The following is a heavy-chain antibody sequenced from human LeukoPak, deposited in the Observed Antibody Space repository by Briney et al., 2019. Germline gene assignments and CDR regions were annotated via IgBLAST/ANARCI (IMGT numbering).Heavy chain of an antibody. Sequence: PSETLSLTCAVYGGSFSGYYWSWIRQPPGKGLEWIGEINHSGSTNYNPSLKSRVTISVDTSKNQFSLKLRSVTAADTAVYYCARCVRVGSTSCQYWGQGTLVTVSS. CDR2: INHSGST. CDR3: ARCVRVGSTSCQY. V-gene: IGHV4-34*01. CDR1: GGSFSGYY. J-gene: IGHJ4*02. D-gene: IGHD2-2*01.